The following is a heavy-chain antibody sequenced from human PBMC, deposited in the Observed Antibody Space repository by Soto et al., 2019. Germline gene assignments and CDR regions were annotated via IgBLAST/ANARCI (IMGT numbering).Heavy chain of an antibody. CDR1: GFTFSDHY. Sequence: PGGSLRLSCAASGFTFSDHYMDWVRQAPGKGLEWVGRTRNKANSYTTEYAASVKGRFTISRDDSKNSLYLQMNSLKAEDTAVYYCARDGNRLSGWYPARWGQGTLVTVSS. CDR3: ARDGNRLSGWYPAR. V-gene: IGHV3-72*01. CDR2: TRNKANSYTT. D-gene: IGHD6-19*01. J-gene: IGHJ4*02.